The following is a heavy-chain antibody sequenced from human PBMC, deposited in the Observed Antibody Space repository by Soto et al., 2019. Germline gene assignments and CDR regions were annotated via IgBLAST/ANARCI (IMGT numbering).Heavy chain of an antibody. D-gene: IGHD2-2*01. V-gene: IGHV1-69*01. CDR3: ARSQGSSTSLEIYYYYYYGMDP. CDR2: IVPIPGTA. CDR1: GGTFGSDA. Sequence: QVQLVQSGAEVKKPGSSVKVSCKASGGTFGSDAISWVRQAPGQGLEWMGGIVPIPGTANYAQKFQGRVTIAADESTSTAYMELSSLRSEDTAVYYCARSQGSSTSLEIYYYYYYGMDPWGQGTTVTVPS. J-gene: IGHJ6*02.